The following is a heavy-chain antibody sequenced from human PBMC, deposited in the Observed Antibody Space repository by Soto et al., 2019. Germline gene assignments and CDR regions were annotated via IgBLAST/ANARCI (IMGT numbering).Heavy chain of an antibody. CDR2: FDPEDGET. D-gene: IGHD2-2*01. Sequence: GASVKVSCKVSGYTLTELSMHWVRQAPGKGLEWMGGFDPEDGETIYAQKFQGRVTVTEDTSTDTAYMELSSLRSEDTAVYYCATTGKDIVVVPAASSNWFDPWGQGTLVTVSS. CDR1: GYTLTELS. J-gene: IGHJ5*02. V-gene: IGHV1-24*01. CDR3: ATTGKDIVVVPAASSNWFDP.